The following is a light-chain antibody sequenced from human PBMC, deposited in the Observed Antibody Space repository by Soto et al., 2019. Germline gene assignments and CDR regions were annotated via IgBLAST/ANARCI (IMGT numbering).Light chain of an antibody. Sequence: QSVLTQPASVSGSPGQSITISCTGTDRDIGGYNYVSWYQHHPGKVPKLMIHDVSLRPSGVSSRFSGSKSGNTASLTISGLQTEDEADYFCSSYTRSGTVLFAGGTKLTVL. V-gene: IGLV2-14*03. CDR2: DVS. CDR3: SSYTRSGTVL. J-gene: IGLJ2*01. CDR1: DRDIGGYNY.